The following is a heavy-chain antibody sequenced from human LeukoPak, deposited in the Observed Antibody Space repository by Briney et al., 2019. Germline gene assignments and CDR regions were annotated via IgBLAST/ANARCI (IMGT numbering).Heavy chain of an antibody. J-gene: IGHJ5*02. CDR2: ISSSSSTI. D-gene: IGHD3-10*01. CDR1: GFTFSSYS. V-gene: IGHV3-48*01. CDR3: ARGAPFRVRGVDSPLDP. Sequence: GGSLRLSCAASGFTFSSYSMNWVRQAPGKGLEWVSYISSSSSTIYYADSVKGRFTISRDNAKNSLYLQINSLRAEDTAVYYCARGAPFRVRGVDSPLDPWGQGTLVTVSS.